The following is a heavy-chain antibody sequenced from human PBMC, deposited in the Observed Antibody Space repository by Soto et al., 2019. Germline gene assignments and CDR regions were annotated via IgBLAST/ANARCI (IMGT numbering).Heavy chain of an antibody. CDR1: GGSVSSGSYY. V-gene: IGHV4-61*01. D-gene: IGHD3-3*01. CDR2: IYYSGST. CDR3: ARSGPRYSYDFWSGYYGGY. J-gene: IGHJ4*02. Sequence: SETLSLTCTVSGGSVSSGSYYWSWIRQPPGKGLEWIGYIYYSGSTNYNPSLKSRVTISVDTSKNQFSLKLSSVTAADTAVYYCARSGPRYSYDFWSGYYGGYWGQGTLVTVSS.